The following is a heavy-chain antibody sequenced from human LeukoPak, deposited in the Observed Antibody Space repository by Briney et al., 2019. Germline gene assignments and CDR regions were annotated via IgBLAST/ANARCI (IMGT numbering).Heavy chain of an antibody. J-gene: IGHJ4*02. V-gene: IGHV3-21*01. CDR2: ISSSSSYV. D-gene: IGHD3-10*01. CDR3: AREWYDSGCLDY. CDR1: GFTFRSYS. Sequence: PGGSLRLSCAASGFTFRSYSMNWVRQAPGKGLGWVSSISSSSSYVYYAYSVKGRFTISRDNAKNSLYLQMNSLRAEDTAVYYCAREWYDSGCLDYWGQGTLVTVS.